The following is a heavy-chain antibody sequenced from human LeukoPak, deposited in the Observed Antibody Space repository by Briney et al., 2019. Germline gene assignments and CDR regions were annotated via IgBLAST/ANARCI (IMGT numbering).Heavy chain of an antibody. Sequence: SETLSLTCTVSGDSISGYYWGWIRQPPGKGLEWIGYIYYTGTTNYNPSLKSRVTISVDTSKNQFSLKLRSVTAADTAVYYCAKVGTGTVDYWGQGTLVSVSS. J-gene: IGHJ4*02. CDR3: AKVGTGTVDY. CDR1: GDSISGYY. D-gene: IGHD1-1*01. CDR2: IYYTGTT. V-gene: IGHV4-59*01.